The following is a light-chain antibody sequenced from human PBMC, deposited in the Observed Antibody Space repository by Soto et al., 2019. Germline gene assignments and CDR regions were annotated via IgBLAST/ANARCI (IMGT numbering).Light chain of an antibody. CDR3: QQYHIYSGT. CDR2: KAS. J-gene: IGKJ1*01. V-gene: IGKV1-5*03. CDR1: QSISSL. Sequence: DIQMTQSPSTLSACVGDRVTITCRASQSISSLLAWYQQRPGKPPNLVIYKASTLASGVPSRFSGSGSGTEFTLTINSLQPDDFATYYCQQYHIYSGTFGQGTKVDIK.